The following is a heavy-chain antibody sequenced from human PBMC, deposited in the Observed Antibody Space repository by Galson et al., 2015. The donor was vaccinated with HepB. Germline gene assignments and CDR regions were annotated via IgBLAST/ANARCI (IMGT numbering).Heavy chain of an antibody. CDR2: INHSGST. J-gene: IGHJ5*02. V-gene: IGHV4-34*01. D-gene: IGHD3-22*01. Sequence: ETLSLTCAVYGGSFSGYYWSWIRQPPGKGLEWIGEINHSGSTNYNPSLKSRVTISVDTSKNQFSLKLSSVTTADTAVYYCARGPVSYYDSSGYYYHWGQGTLVTVSS. CDR1: GGSFSGYY. CDR3: ARGPVSYYDSSGYYYH.